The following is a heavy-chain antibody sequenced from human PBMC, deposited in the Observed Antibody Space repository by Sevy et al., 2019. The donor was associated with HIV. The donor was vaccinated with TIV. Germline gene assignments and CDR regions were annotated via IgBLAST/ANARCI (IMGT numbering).Heavy chain of an antibody. CDR1: GYTFTSYG. J-gene: IGHJ3*02. Sequence: ASVKVSCTASGYTFTSYGISWVRQAPGQGLEWMGWISAYNDNTNYAQKLQGRVTLTTDTSTSTAYVELRSLRSDDTAVYYCARGYYDFWSGYYRRDAFDIWGQGTMVTVSS. D-gene: IGHD3-3*01. CDR3: ARGYYDFWSGYYRRDAFDI. V-gene: IGHV1-18*01. CDR2: ISAYNDNT.